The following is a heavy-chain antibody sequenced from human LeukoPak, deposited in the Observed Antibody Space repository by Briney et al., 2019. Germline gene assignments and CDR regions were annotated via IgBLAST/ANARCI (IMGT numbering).Heavy chain of an antibody. Sequence: SQTLSLTCAISGDSVSSNSAAWNWIRQSPSRGLEWLGRTYYRSKWYNDYAVSVKSRITIKPDTSKNQFSLKLSPVTAADTAGYYCARDDGIRKYRFPSWGQGTLVTVSS. CDR2: TYYRSKWYN. CDR3: ARDDGIRKYRFPS. D-gene: IGHD6-6*01. CDR1: GDSVSSNSAA. J-gene: IGHJ4*02. V-gene: IGHV6-1*01.